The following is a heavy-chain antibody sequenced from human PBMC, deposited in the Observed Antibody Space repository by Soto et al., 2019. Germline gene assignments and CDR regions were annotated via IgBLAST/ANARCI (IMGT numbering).Heavy chain of an antibody. CDR1: GYTFTSYY. V-gene: IGHV1-46*03. J-gene: IGHJ6*03. Sequence: ASVKVSCKASGYTFTSYYMHWVRQAPGQGLEWMGIINPSGGSTSYAQKFQGRVTMTRDTSTSTVYMELSSLRSEDTAVYYCARANGDIVVVPAAMEGYYYYYMDVWGKGTTVTVSS. D-gene: IGHD2-2*01. CDR3: ARANGDIVVVPAAMEGYYYYYMDV. CDR2: INPSGGST.